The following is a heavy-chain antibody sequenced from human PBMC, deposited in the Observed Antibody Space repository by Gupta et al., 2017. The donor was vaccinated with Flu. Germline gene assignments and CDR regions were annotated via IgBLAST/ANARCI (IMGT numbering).Heavy chain of an antibody. D-gene: IGHD4-17*01. V-gene: IGHV3-21*01. Sequence: FTFSSYSMNWVRQAPGKGLEWVSSISNSRSYIYYADSVKGRFTISRDNAKNSLYLQMNSLRAEDTAVYYCATSGGMTTKVYWGQGTLVTVSS. J-gene: IGHJ4*02. CDR1: FTFSSYS. CDR2: ISNSRSYI. CDR3: ATSGGMTTKVY.